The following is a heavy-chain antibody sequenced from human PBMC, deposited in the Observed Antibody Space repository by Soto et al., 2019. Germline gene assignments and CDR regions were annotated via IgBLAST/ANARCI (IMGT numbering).Heavy chain of an antibody. V-gene: IGHV4-31*03. Sequence: PSETLSLTCTVSGGSISSGGYYWSWIRQHPGKGLEWIGYIYYSGSTYYNPSLKSRVTIPVDTSKNQFSLKLSSVTAADTAVYYCARAYCGGDCYPADYYGMDVWGQGTTVTVSS. J-gene: IGHJ6*02. CDR3: ARAYCGGDCYPADYYGMDV. CDR2: IYYSGST. CDR1: GGSISSGGYY. D-gene: IGHD2-21*02.